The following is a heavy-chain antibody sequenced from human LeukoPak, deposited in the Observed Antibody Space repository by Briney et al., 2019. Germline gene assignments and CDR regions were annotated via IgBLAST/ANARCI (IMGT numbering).Heavy chain of an antibody. J-gene: IGHJ6*02. D-gene: IGHD2-2*01. CDR1: GGSISTFF. V-gene: IGHV4-4*07. CDR2: IYTSGIT. CDR3: ARECTTSCYRGMDV. Sequence: PSETLSLTCSVSGGSISTFFWTWLRQPAGKGLEWIGRIYTSGITNYNSSLNNRVTMSVDTSKNQFSLKLSSVTAADTALYFCARECTTSCYRGMDVWGQGTTVTVSS.